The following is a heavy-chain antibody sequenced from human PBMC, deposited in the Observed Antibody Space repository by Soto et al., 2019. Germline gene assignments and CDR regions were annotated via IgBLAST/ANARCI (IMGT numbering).Heavy chain of an antibody. CDR3: ARDKTSEEWVVRWYFDY. CDR1: GFTFSRYA. V-gene: IGHV3-33*01. CDR2: IWFDGSNK. J-gene: IGHJ4*02. D-gene: IGHD6-19*01. Sequence: QVQLVESGGGVVQPGRSLRLSCAASGFTFSRYAMHWVRQAPGKGLEWVAVIWFDGSNKYYADSVKGRFTISRDNSKNMVYLQMNSLRAEDTAVYYCARDKTSEEWVVRWYFDYWGQGTLVTVSS.